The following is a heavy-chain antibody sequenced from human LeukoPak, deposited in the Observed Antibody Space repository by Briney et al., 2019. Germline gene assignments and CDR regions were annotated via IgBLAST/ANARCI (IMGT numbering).Heavy chain of an antibody. J-gene: IGHJ6*03. V-gene: IGHV1-46*01. D-gene: IGHD3-3*01. CDR1: GYTFTGYY. CDR3: AREGRIYYDFWSGYYGKVYYYYMDV. Sequence: ASVKVSCKASGYTFTGYYMHWVRQAPGQGLEWMGIINPGGGSTSYAQKFQGRVTMTRDMSTSTVYMELSSLRSEDTAVYYCAREGRIYYDFWSGYYGKVYYYYMDVWGKGTTVTVSS. CDR2: INPGGGST.